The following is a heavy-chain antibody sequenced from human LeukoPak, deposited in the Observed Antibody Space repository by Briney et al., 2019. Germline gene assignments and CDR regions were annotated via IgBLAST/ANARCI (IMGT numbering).Heavy chain of an antibody. CDR1: GFTFDDYA. D-gene: IGHD3-3*01. Sequence: PGGSLRLSCAASGFTFDDYAMHWVRQAPGKGLEWVSGISWNSGSIGYADSVKGRFTISRDNAKNSLYLQMNSLRAEDTAVYYCARDTILDQWGQGTLVTVSS. CDR3: ARDTILDQ. J-gene: IGHJ4*02. CDR2: ISWNSGSI. V-gene: IGHV3-9*01.